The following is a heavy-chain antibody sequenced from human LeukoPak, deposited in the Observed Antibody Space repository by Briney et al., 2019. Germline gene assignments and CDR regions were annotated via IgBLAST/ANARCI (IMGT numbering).Heavy chain of an antibody. Sequence: PGGSLRLSCAASGFTFSSYWMHWVRQAPGKGLVWVSRINSDESSTSYADSVKGRFTISRDNAKNTLYLQMNSLRAEDTAVYYCARGGFYGGKVDYWGQGTLVTVSS. J-gene: IGHJ4*02. CDR2: INSDESST. V-gene: IGHV3-74*01. CDR1: GFTFSSYW. D-gene: IGHD4-23*01. CDR3: ARGGFYGGKVDY.